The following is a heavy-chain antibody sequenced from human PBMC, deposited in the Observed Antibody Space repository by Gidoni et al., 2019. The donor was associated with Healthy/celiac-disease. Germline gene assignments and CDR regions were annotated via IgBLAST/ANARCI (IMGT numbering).Heavy chain of an antibody. D-gene: IGHD1-26*01. CDR2: IRNRVNGYTT. CDR3: ARGGTYSYYYGMDV. V-gene: IGHV3-72*01. J-gene: IGHJ6*02. CDR1: GFIFSDPY. Sequence: QLVESGGDLVQPGGSLRLSCVASGFIFSDPYMDWVRQAPGKGLEWVGRIRNRVNGYTTEYAASVKGRFTISRDDSENSLYLQMNSLKIEDTAVYHCARGGTYSYYYGMDVWGQGTTVTVSS.